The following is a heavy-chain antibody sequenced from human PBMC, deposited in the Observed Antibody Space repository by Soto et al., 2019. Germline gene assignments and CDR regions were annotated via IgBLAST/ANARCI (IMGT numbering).Heavy chain of an antibody. D-gene: IGHD2-21*02. CDR1: GGSISSSSYY. Sequence: LSLTCTVSGGSISSSSYYGGGIRQPPGKGLEWIGSIYYSGSTYYNPSLKSRVTISVDPSKNQFSLKLSSVTAADTAMYYCARLAYCGVDCYALDYWGQGTLVTVSS. CDR3: ARLAYCGVDCYALDY. J-gene: IGHJ4*02. CDR2: IYYSGST. V-gene: IGHV4-39*01.